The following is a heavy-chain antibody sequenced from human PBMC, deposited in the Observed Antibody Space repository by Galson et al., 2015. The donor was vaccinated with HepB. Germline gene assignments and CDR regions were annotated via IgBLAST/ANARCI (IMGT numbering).Heavy chain of an antibody. CDR3: ARSDYLWGSYPREY. J-gene: IGHJ4*02. CDR2: ISVYNGNT. CDR1: GYSFASYG. V-gene: IGHV1-18*04. Sequence: SVKVSCKASGYSFASYGISWVRQAPGQGLEWMGWISVYNGNTNYAQSLQGRVTMTTDTSTSTAYMELRSLRSDDTAVYFCARSDYLWGSYPREYWGRGTLVTVSS. D-gene: IGHD3-16*02.